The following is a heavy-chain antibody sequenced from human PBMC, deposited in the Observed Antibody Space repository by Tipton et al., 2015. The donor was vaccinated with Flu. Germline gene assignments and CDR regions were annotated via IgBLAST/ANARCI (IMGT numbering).Heavy chain of an antibody. CDR3: ARGSGSGTDVTFYF. CDR2: MYVSGST. Sequence: PGLVKPSETLSLTCTVSGGSMSSFYWTWIRQPAGKGLEWIGRMYVSGSTKYNPSLKSRVTMSVDTSKNQFSLKLSSVTAADTAVYYCARGSGSGTDVTFYFWGQGTLVTVSS. CDR1: GGSMSSFY. V-gene: IGHV4-4*07. J-gene: IGHJ4*02. D-gene: IGHD3-10*01.